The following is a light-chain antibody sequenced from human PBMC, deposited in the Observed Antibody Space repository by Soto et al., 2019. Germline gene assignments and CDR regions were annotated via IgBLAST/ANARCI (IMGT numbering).Light chain of an antibody. Sequence: EKVMTQSPATLSVSPGERVTLSCRASRSVSTNVAWYHQRPGQPPSLLIYAASSRATGVPARFSGSGSGTEFTLTISSLQSEDLGVYHCQQDHNWHWTFGQGTTVQIK. CDR3: QQDHNWHWT. CDR1: RSVSTN. CDR2: AAS. J-gene: IGKJ1*01. V-gene: IGKV3-15*01.